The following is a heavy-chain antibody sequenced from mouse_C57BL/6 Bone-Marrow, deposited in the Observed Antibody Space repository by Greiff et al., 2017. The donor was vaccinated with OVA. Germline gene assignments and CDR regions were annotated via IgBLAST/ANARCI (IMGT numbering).Heavy chain of an antibody. D-gene: IGHD2-4*01. CDR2: IWRGGST. J-gene: IGHJ2*01. CDR1: GFSLTSYG. CDR3: AKNKGYDYDGYYFDY. V-gene: IGHV2-5*01. Sequence: QVQLQQSGPGLVQPSQSLSITCTVSGFSLTSYGVHWVRQSPGKGLEWLGVIWRGGSTDYNAAFMSRLSITKDNSKSQVFFKMNSLQADDTAIYYCAKNKGYDYDGYYFDYWGQGTTLTVSS.